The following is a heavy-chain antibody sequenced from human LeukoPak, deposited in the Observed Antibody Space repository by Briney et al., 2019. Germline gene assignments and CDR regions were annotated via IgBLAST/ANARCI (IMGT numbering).Heavy chain of an antibody. CDR2: IIPIFGTA. V-gene: IGHV1-69*13. J-gene: IGHJ5*02. CDR3: ARGPPVRYQLLVPVGGP. CDR1: GGTFSSYA. D-gene: IGHD2-2*01. Sequence: GASEKVSCKASGGTFSSYAVSWVRQAPGQGLEWMGGIIPIFGTANYAQKFQGRVTITADESTSTAYMELSSLRSEDTAVYYCARGPPVRYQLLVPVGGPWGQGTLVTVSS.